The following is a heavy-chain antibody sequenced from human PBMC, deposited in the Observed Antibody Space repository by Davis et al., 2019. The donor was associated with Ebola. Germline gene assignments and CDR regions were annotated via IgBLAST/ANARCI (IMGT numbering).Heavy chain of an antibody. CDR2: INPNSGGT. D-gene: IGHD3-10*01. Sequence: AASVKVSCKASGYTFTGYYLYWVRQAPGPGLEWMGRINPNSGGTNYAQKFPGRVTMTRDTSISTAYMELSRLRSDDTAVYYCARGELLWFGEFLPGGMDVWGKGTTVTVSS. J-gene: IGHJ6*04. CDR3: ARGELLWFGEFLPGGMDV. CDR1: GYTFTGYY. V-gene: IGHV1-2*06.